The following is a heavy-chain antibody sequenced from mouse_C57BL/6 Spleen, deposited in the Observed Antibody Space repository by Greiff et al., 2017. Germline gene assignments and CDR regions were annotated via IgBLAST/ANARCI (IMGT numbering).Heavy chain of an antibody. CDR3: SRYGGGKGDFDY. D-gene: IGHD1-1*02. J-gene: IGHJ2*01. CDR2: ISYSGST. V-gene: IGHV3-8*01. Sequence: EVQLQQSGPGLAKPSQTLSLTCSVTGYSITSDYWNWIRTFPGNKLEYMGYISYSGSTYYNPSLKRRISITRDTSKNQYYLQLNSVTTEDTATYYCSRYGGGKGDFDYWGQGTTLTGSS. CDR1: GYSITSDY.